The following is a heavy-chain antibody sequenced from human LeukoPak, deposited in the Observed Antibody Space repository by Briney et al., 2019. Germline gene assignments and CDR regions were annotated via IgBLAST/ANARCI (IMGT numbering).Heavy chain of an antibody. CDR1: GFTFSRYG. CDR2: ISYDGSNE. Sequence: GRSLRLSCAASGFTFSRYGMHWVRQAPGKGLEWVSVISYDGSNEHYADSVKGRFTISRDNSNNTLSLQMNSLRAEDTAFYYCAKGLDTATTRDAFDVCGQGTMVTVSS. J-gene: IGHJ3*01. V-gene: IGHV3-30*18. D-gene: IGHD4-17*01. CDR3: AKGLDTATTRDAFDV.